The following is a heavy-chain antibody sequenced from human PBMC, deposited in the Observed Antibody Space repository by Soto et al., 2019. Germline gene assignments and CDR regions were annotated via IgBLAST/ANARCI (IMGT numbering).Heavy chain of an antibody. D-gene: IGHD3-10*01. V-gene: IGHV3-53*02. Sequence: EVQLVETGGGLIQPGGSLRLSCAASGFTVSSNYMSWVRQAPGKGLERVSVIYSGGSTYYADSVKGRFTISRDNSKNTLYLQMNSLRAEDTAGYYCARDLGGNMVRGPFDYWGQVTLVTVSS. CDR2: IYSGGST. CDR3: ARDLGGNMVRGPFDY. CDR1: GFTVSSNY. J-gene: IGHJ4*02.